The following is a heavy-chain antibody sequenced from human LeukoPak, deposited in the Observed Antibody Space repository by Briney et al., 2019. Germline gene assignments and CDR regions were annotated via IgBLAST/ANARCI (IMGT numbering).Heavy chain of an antibody. CDR2: INTNTGNP. CDR1: GYTFTGYY. V-gene: IGHV7-4-1*02. Sequence: GASVKVSCKASGYTFTGYYMHWVRQAPGQGLEWMGWINTNTGNPTYAQGFTGRFVFSLDTSVSTAYLQISSLKAEDTAVYYCARADSSSTVDWFDPWGQGTLVTVSS. J-gene: IGHJ5*02. CDR3: ARADSSSTVDWFDP. D-gene: IGHD6-13*01.